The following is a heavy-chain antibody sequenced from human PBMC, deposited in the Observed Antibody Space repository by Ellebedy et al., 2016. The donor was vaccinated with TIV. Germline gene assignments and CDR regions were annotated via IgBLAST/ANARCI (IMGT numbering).Heavy chain of an antibody. CDR3: GRYSGNGWYFYL. CDR1: GGSISSYY. J-gene: IGHJ2*01. V-gene: IGHV4-59*01. CDR2: IYYRGTT. Sequence: MPSETLSLTCTVSGGSISSYYWSWIRQPPGKGLEWIGYIYYRGTTKYNPSLKSRVTISVDTSKHQFSLKLSSVTAADTAVYHCGRYSGNGWYFYLWGRGTLVTVSS. D-gene: IGHD1-26*01.